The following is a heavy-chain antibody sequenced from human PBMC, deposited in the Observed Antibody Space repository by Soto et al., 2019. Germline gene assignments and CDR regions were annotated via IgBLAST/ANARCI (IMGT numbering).Heavy chain of an antibody. Sequence: QVQLVQSGAEVKKPGASVKVSCKASGNTFSNYYIHWVRQAPGQGLEWMGTITPSGGHTTYAQKFLGRVNMTRDTSTRTLYMELTSLRSEDTAVYYGARGGHVVVVTAAFDFWGQGTLVTVSS. CDR2: ITPSGGHT. V-gene: IGHV1-46*03. CDR1: GNTFSNYY. J-gene: IGHJ4*02. CDR3: ARGGHVVVVTAAFDF. D-gene: IGHD2-21*02.